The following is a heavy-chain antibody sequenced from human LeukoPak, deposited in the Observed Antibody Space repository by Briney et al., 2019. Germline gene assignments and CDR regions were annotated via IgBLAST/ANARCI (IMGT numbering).Heavy chain of an antibody. Sequence: GSLRLSCAASGFTFSSYGIRWVRQAPGKGLEWVAFIRYDGSNKYYADSVKGRFTISRDNSKNTLYLQMNSLRAEDTAVYYCARALGGGYSGYEFDYWGQGTLVTVSS. V-gene: IGHV3-30*02. CDR1: GFTFSSYG. J-gene: IGHJ4*02. CDR2: IRYDGSNK. D-gene: IGHD5-12*01. CDR3: ARALGGGYSGYEFDY.